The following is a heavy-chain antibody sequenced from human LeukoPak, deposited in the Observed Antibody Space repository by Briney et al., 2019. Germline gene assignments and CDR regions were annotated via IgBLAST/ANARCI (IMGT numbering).Heavy chain of an antibody. V-gene: IGHV3-23*01. D-gene: IGHD3-10*01. CDR2: ITTSGGST. J-gene: IGHJ3*02. CDR3: AKDHYVSGRYDAFDI. CDR1: GFTFSSYA. Sequence: GGSLRLSCAASGFTFSSYAMSWVRQAPGEGLEWVSSITTSGGSTYYADSVKGRFTISRDNAKNTLYLQMNSLRAEDTAVYYCAKDHYVSGRYDAFDIWGQGTMITVSS.